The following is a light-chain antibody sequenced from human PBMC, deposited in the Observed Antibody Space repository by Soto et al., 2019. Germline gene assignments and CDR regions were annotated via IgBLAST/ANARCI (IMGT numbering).Light chain of an antibody. CDR1: QSVSSK. V-gene: IGKV3-20*01. CDR2: GAS. CDR3: QQYGGSPRT. J-gene: IGKJ2*01. Sequence: EIVLTQSPGTLSLSLGERATLSCRASQSVSSKLAWYQQKPGQAPRVLIYGASSRATGIPDRFGGSESGTDFTLTISRLEPEDFAVYYCQQYGGSPRTFGQGTKLEI.